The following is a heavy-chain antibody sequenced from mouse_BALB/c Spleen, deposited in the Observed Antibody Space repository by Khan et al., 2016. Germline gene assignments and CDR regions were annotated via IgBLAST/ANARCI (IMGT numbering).Heavy chain of an antibody. CDR3: ARAGGSSLDY. CDR2: ISYSGST. Sequence: EVQLQESGPGLVKPSQSLSLTCTVTGYSITSDYAWNWIRQFPGNKLEWMGYISYSGSTSYNPSLKSRISITRDTSKNQFFLQLNSVTTEDTATDYCARAGGSSLDYWGQGTTLTVSS. V-gene: IGHV3-2*02. D-gene: IGHD1-1*01. J-gene: IGHJ2*01. CDR1: GYSITSDYA.